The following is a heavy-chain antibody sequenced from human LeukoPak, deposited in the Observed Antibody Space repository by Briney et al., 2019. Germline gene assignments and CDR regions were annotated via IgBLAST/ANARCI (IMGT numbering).Heavy chain of an antibody. V-gene: IGHV3-48*01. CDR2: IGTTIGAI. D-gene: IGHD2-21*02. Sequence: GGSLRLSGAASGFTFNAFGMNWVRKAPGKGLEWVSYIGTTIGAIYYADSVKGRFTISRDSAKNSLYLQMNSLRAEDTAVYYCARFRTWGDKAFDYWGQGTLVTVSS. CDR3: ARFRTWGDKAFDY. J-gene: IGHJ4*02. CDR1: GFTFNAFG.